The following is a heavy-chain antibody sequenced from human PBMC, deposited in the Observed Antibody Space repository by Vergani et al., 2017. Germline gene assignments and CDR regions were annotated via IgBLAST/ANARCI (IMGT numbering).Heavy chain of an antibody. Sequence: QVQLVQSGAEVKKPGSSVKVSCKASGGTFSSYAISWVRQAPGQGLEWMGWISAYNGNTNYAQKLQGRVTMTTDTSTSTAYMELRSLRSDDTAVYYCARDMPSMEGWLLDYWGQGTLVTVSS. J-gene: IGHJ4*02. CDR1: GGTFSSYA. CDR3: ARDMPSMEGWLLDY. D-gene: IGHD3-22*01. CDR2: ISAYNGNT. V-gene: IGHV1-18*01.